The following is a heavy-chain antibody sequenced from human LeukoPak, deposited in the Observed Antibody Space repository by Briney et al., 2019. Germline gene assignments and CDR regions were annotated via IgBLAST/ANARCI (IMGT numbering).Heavy chain of an antibody. CDR3: ARDRTYGGNSGFDY. CDR1: GGSISSYY. J-gene: IGHJ4*02. Sequence: SETLSLTCTVSGGSISSYYWSWIRQPAGEGLEWIGRIYTSGSTNYNPSLKSRVTMSVETSKNQFSLNLTSVTAADTAVYYCARDRTYGGNSGFDYWGQGTLVTVSP. V-gene: IGHV4-4*07. CDR2: IYTSGST. D-gene: IGHD4-23*01.